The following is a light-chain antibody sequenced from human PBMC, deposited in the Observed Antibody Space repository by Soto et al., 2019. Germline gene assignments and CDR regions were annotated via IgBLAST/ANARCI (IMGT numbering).Light chain of an antibody. CDR1: QSVSSN. CDR2: GAS. V-gene: IGKV3-15*01. CDR3: QQYNNWPTWT. J-gene: IGKJ1*01. Sequence: EVVMTQSPATLSVSPGERATLPCRASQSVSSNLAWYQQKPGQAPRLLIYGASTRATGIPAMFSGSGSATEFSLTISSLQSEDVAVYYCQQYNNWPTWTFGQGTKVEIK.